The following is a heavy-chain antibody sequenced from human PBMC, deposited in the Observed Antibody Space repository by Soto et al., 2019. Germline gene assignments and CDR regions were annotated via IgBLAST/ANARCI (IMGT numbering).Heavy chain of an antibody. Sequence: GASVKVSCKASGYTFTSYDINWVRQATGQGLEWMGWMNPNSGNTGYAQKFQGRVTMTRNTSIGTAYMELSSLRSEDTAVYYCARGEKVLRFLEWLSRPYYFDYWGQGTLVTVSS. CDR3: ARGEKVLRFLEWLSRPYYFDY. CDR2: MNPNSGNT. D-gene: IGHD3-3*01. J-gene: IGHJ4*02. V-gene: IGHV1-8*01. CDR1: GYTFTSYD.